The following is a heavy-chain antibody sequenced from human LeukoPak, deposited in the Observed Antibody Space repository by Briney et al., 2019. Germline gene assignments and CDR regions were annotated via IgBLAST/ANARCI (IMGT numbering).Heavy chain of an antibody. J-gene: IGHJ4*02. CDR2: IYHSGST. D-gene: IGHD6-19*01. V-gene: IGHV4-38-2*01. CDR1: GYSISSGYY. Sequence: PSETLSLTCAVSGYSISSGYYWGWIRQPPGKGLEWIGSIYHSGSTYYNPSLKSRVTISVDTSKNQFSLKLSSVTAADTAVYYCARRGIAVAGTKVFDYWGQGTLVTVSS. CDR3: ARRGIAVAGTKVFDY.